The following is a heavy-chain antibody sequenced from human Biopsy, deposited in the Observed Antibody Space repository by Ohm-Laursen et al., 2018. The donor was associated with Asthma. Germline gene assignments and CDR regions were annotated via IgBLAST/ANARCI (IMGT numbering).Heavy chain of an antibody. CDR1: GGTFNTYV. Sequence: SSAKVSCKSLGGTFNTYVIGWVRQAPGQGLEWMGGINSVFGTTTYPQKFQDRVTITADESTSTVYMDLSSLRSEDTAVYYCARKAGSCISRTCYSLDFWGQGTLVTVSS. D-gene: IGHD2-2*01. V-gene: IGHV1-69*01. J-gene: IGHJ4*02. CDR3: ARKAGSCISRTCYSLDF. CDR2: INSVFGTT.